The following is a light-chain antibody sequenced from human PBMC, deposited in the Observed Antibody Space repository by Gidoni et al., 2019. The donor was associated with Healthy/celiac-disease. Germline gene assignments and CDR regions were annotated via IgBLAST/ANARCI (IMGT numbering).Light chain of an antibody. V-gene: IGKV3-20*01. CDR3: QQYGSSLL. J-gene: IGKJ2*01. CDR1: QSVSSSY. Sequence: EIVLTQSPGTLSLSPGERATLSCRASQSVSSSYLAWYQQKPGQAPRLLIYGASSRATGIPDRFSGSGSGTDFTLTISRLEPEDFAVYDCQQYGSSLLFGQGTKLEIK. CDR2: GAS.